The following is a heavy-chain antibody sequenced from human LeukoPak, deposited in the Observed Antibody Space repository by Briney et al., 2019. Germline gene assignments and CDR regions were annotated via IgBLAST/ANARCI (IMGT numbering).Heavy chain of an antibody. CDR3: ARACGSYYDFDY. D-gene: IGHD1-26*01. J-gene: IGHJ4*02. CDR2: IYYSGST. Sequence: SETLSLTCTVSGGSISSYYWSWIRQPPGKGLEWIGYIYYSGSTNYNPSLKSRVTISVDTSKNQFSLKLSSVTAADTAVYYCARACGSYYDFDYWGQGTLVTVSS. V-gene: IGHV4-59*01. CDR1: GGSISSYY.